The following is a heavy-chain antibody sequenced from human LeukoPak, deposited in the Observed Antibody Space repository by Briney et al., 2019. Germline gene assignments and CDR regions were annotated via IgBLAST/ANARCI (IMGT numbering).Heavy chain of an antibody. V-gene: IGHV3-23*01. J-gene: IGHJ4*02. Sequence: PGGSLRLSCEASGLTFDIYSMSWVRQAPGKGLEWVADISNSGGITMYADSVKGRFTISRDNSKDTLYLQMNSLRAEDTAVYYCAKRPSDYGDYVSYFDYWGQGTLVTVSS. D-gene: IGHD4-17*01. CDR3: AKRPSDYGDYVSYFDY. CDR1: GLTFDIYS. CDR2: ISNSGGIT.